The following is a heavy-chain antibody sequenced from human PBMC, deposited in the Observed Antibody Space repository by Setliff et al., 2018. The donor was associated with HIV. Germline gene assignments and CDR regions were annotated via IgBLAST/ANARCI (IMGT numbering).Heavy chain of an antibody. Sequence: PSETLSLTCAVSGYSISSGYYWGWIRQPPGKGLEWIGSIYHSGSTYYNPSLRSRVTISVDTSKNQFSLKLSSVTAADTAVYYRAREAYGSGSYPSFGLDYWGQGTLVTVSS. V-gene: IGHV4-38-2*01. CDR2: IYHSGST. CDR3: AREAYGSGSYPSFGLDY. D-gene: IGHD3-10*01. CDR1: GYSISSGYY. J-gene: IGHJ4*02.